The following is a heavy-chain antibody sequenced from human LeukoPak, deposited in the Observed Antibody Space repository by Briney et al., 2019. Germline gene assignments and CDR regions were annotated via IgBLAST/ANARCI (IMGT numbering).Heavy chain of an antibody. CDR2: IKQDGSEK. Sequence: GGSLRLSCAASGFTFSSYWMSWVRQAPGKGLEWVANIKQDGSEKYYVDSVKGRFTISRDNAKNSLYLQMNSLRAEDTAVYYCARDYMVRGVMPLFDPWGQGTLVTVSS. CDR1: GFTFSSYW. V-gene: IGHV3-7*01. CDR3: ARDYMVRGVMPLFDP. D-gene: IGHD3-10*01. J-gene: IGHJ5*02.